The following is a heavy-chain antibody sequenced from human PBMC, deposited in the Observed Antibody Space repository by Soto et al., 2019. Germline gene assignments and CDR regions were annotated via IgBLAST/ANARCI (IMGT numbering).Heavy chain of an antibody. CDR3: AREALGSSGHLLI. Sequence: QVQLVQSGAEVTKPGSSVKVSCKASGGTFRSYTISWVRQALGQGLEWVGRIIAILGIAHYAQKFQGRGTITADKSTSTAYIELSSLRSEDTAVYYCAREALGSSGHLLIWGQVTMVTVSS. V-gene: IGHV1-69*08. D-gene: IGHD6-19*01. CDR2: IIAILGIA. CDR1: GGTFRSYT. J-gene: IGHJ3*02.